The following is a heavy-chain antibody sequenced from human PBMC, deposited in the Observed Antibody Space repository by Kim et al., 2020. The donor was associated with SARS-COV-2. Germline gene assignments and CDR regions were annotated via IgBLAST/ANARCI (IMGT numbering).Heavy chain of an antibody. CDR2: IDTKTGKP. CDR3: ARAYKDEDDFFDP. Sequence: ASVKVSCKASGYSFTSYAMNWVRQAPGRGLEWMGWIDTKTGKPTYAQDFLGRFVFSLDTSVNTAYLQISSLKAADTAVFFCARAYKDEDDFFDPWSQGT. D-gene: IGHD1-1*01. V-gene: IGHV7-4-1*02. CDR1: GYSFTSYA. J-gene: IGHJ5*02.